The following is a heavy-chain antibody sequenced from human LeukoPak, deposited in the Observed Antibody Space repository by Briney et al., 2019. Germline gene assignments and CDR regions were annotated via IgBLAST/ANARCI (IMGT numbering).Heavy chain of an antibody. CDR1: GFTFSSYS. D-gene: IGHD6-19*01. Sequence: GGSLRLSCAASGFTFSSYSMNWVRQAPGKGLEWVSYISSSSSTIYYADSVKGRFTISRDNAKNSLYLQMNSLRAEDTAVYYCARDLSIAVADPFDYWGQGTLVTVSS. V-gene: IGHV3-48*04. J-gene: IGHJ4*02. CDR2: ISSSSSTI. CDR3: ARDLSIAVADPFDY.